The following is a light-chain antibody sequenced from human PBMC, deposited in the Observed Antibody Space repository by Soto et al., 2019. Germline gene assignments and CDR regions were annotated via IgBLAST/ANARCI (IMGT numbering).Light chain of an antibody. V-gene: IGKV3-20*01. CDR2: GTS. J-gene: IGKJ5*01. CDR3: QQFDDSVT. Sequence: EIALTQSPGTLSLSPGERATLSCRASHSVSRTYLAWYQQKPGQAPRLLIYGTSDRATGTPDRFSGSGSWTDFTLTISRLEPEDSAVYYCQQFDDSVTFGQGTRLDIK. CDR1: HSVSRTY.